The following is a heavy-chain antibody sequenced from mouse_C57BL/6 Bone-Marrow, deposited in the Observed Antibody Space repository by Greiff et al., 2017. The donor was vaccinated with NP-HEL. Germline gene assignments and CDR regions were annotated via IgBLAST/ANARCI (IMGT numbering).Heavy chain of an antibody. Sequence: QVQLQQPGPELVKPGASVKLSCKASGYTFTSYDINWVKQRPGQGLEWIGWIYPRDGSTKYNEKFKGKATLTVDTSSSTAYMELHSLTSEDSAVYFCARSLYSNYEAWFAYWGQGTLVTVSA. CDR2: IYPRDGST. J-gene: IGHJ3*01. CDR1: GYTFTSYD. CDR3: ARSLYSNYEAWFAY. V-gene: IGHV1-85*01. D-gene: IGHD2-5*01.